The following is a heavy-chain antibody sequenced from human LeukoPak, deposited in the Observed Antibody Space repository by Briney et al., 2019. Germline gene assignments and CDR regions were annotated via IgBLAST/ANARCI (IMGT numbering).Heavy chain of an antibody. CDR1: GFTFSSYA. Sequence: GGSLRLSCAASGFTFSSYAMNWVRQAPGKGLEWVSTISGSDGSTYYADSVKGRFTISRDNSKNALYLQMNSLRAEDTAVYYCAKSKVVAATMGRFDYWGQGTLVTVSS. J-gene: IGHJ4*02. D-gene: IGHD2-15*01. CDR3: AKSKVVAATMGRFDY. V-gene: IGHV3-23*01. CDR2: ISGSDGST.